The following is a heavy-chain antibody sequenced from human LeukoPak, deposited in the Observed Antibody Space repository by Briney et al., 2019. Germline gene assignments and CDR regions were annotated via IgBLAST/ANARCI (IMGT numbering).Heavy chain of an antibody. J-gene: IGHJ3*02. V-gene: IGHV3-53*01. CDR2: IYNDGST. CDR1: GLTVSSSY. D-gene: IGHD2/OR15-2a*01. Sequence: PGGSLRLSCAASGLTVSSSYMSWVRQAPGKGLEGVSIIYNDGSTYYPDSMKGRFTISRDNSKNTLYLQVNSLRAEDTAMYYCARNILFAFDIWGQGTMVTVSS. CDR3: ARNILFAFDI.